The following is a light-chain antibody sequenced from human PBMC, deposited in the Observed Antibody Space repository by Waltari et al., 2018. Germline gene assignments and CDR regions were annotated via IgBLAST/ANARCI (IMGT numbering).Light chain of an antibody. CDR3: QQSYNTPPMYT. Sequence: DIQMTQSPSSLSASVGDRVTLICRASQKIYTYLNWYQQKAGKAPNLLISSVSTLQSGVPSRFSGSGSGTEFTLTISSLQPEDFATYFCQQSYNTPPMYTFGQGTKLELK. J-gene: IGKJ2*01. CDR2: SVS. CDR1: QKIYTY. V-gene: IGKV1-39*01.